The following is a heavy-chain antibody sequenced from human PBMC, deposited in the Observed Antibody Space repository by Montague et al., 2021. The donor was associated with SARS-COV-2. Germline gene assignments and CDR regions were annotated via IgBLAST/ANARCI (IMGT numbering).Heavy chain of an antibody. CDR2: ISNDGSRK. D-gene: IGHD2-21*02. CDR3: ASEKNVTYEAFDS. J-gene: IGHJ4*02. Sequence: SLRLSYPASGFTFSSYIMHWVRQAPGEGLEWVADISNDGSRKYYVDSVKGRFTISRDNSENTLFLQMTSLRAEDTAVYFCASEKNVTYEAFDSWGQGTLVTVSS. V-gene: IGHV3-30*04. CDR1: GFTFSSYI.